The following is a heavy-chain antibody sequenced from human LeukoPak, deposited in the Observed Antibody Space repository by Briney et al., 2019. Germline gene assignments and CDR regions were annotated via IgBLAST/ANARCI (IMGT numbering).Heavy chain of an antibody. CDR1: GGSFSAYY. CDR3: ARGQVWLLYDY. J-gene: IGHJ4*02. V-gene: IGHV4-34*01. D-gene: IGHD1-26*01. CDR2: IYHSGST. Sequence: SETLSLTYAVYGGSFSAYYWSWIRQPPGKGLEWIGEIYHSGSTNYNPSLKSRVTISVDTSKNQFSLKLISVTAADTAVYYCARGQVWLLYDYWGQGTLVTVSS.